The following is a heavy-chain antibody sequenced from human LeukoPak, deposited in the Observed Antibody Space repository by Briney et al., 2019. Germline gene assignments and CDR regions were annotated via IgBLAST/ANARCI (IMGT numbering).Heavy chain of an antibody. V-gene: IGHV3-74*01. CDR2: INSDGSNT. Sequence: GGSLSLSCAASGFTFSSYWMHWVRPAPGKGLVWVSRINSDGSNTRYADSVKGRFTISRDNAKNTLYLQMNSLRAEDTAVYYCARDPIYAYYYDSSGAETPGVGMDVWGQGTTVTVSS. D-gene: IGHD3-22*01. CDR3: ARDPIYAYYYDSSGAETPGVGMDV. J-gene: IGHJ6*02. CDR1: GFTFSSYW.